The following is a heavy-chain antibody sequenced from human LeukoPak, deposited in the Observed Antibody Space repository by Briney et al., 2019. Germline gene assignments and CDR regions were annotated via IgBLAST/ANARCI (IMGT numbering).Heavy chain of an antibody. V-gene: IGHV4-4*02. CDR1: GGSISSSNW. J-gene: IGHJ4*02. CDR3: ARINIAPYYYDSSGYQHYFDY. D-gene: IGHD3-22*01. Sequence: SETLSLTCAVSGGSISSSNWWSWVRQPPGKGLEWIGEIYHSGSTNYNPSLKSRVTISVDKSKNQFSLKLSSVTAADTAVYYCARINIAPYYYDSSGYQHYFDYWGQGTLVTVSS. CDR2: IYHSGST.